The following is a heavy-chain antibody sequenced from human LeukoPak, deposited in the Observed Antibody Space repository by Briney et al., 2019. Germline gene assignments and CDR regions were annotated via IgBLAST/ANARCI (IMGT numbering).Heavy chain of an antibody. Sequence: PGRSLRLSCAASGFTFSSYGMHWVRQAPGKGLEWVAVISYDGSNKYYADSVKGRFTISRDNSKNTLYLQTNSLRAEDTAVYYCAKDVDPFGSGSYVEGFDYWGQGTLVTVSS. J-gene: IGHJ4*02. V-gene: IGHV3-30*18. CDR2: ISYDGSNK. CDR1: GFTFSSYG. CDR3: AKDVDPFGSGSYVEGFDY. D-gene: IGHD3-10*01.